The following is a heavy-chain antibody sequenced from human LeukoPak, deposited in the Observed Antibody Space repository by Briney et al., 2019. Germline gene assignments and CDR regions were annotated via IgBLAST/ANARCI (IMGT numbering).Heavy chain of an antibody. CDR2: IYYSGST. Sequence: SETLSLTCTVSGGSISSSSYYWGWIRQPPGKGLEWIGGIYYSGSTYYNPSLKSRVTISVDTSKNQFSLKLSSVTAADTAVYYCASPRYSSGWYPHRAFDIWGQGTMVTVSS. V-gene: IGHV4-39*01. J-gene: IGHJ3*02. CDR1: GGSISSSSYY. CDR3: ASPRYSSGWYPHRAFDI. D-gene: IGHD6-19*01.